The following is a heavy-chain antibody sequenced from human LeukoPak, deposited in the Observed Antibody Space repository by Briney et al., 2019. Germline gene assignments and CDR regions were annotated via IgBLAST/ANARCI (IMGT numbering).Heavy chain of an antibody. Sequence: ASVNVSCKASGYTFTSYGISWVRQAPGQGLEWMGWISAYNGNTNYAQKLQGRVTMTTDTSTSTAYMELRSLRSDDTAVYYCARLEYDFWINWFDPWGQGTLVTVSS. J-gene: IGHJ5*02. D-gene: IGHD3-3*01. CDR3: ARLEYDFWINWFDP. CDR1: GYTFTSYG. V-gene: IGHV1-18*01. CDR2: ISAYNGNT.